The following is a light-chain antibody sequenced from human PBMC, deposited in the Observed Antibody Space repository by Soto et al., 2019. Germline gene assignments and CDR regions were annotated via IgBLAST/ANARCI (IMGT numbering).Light chain of an antibody. V-gene: IGKV1-9*01. CDR3: QQRNSYPRT. Sequence: DIQLTQSPSFLSASVGDRVTITCRASQGINIFLAWFQQKPGKGANLLLSAASTLHRGVPSRFSGSGSETEFTLTITSLQPEDSATYYCQQRNSYPRTFGQGTKVDIK. J-gene: IGKJ2*01. CDR1: QGINIF. CDR2: AAS.